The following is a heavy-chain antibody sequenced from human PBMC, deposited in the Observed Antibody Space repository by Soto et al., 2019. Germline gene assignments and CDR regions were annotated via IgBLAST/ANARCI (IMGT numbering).Heavy chain of an antibody. J-gene: IGHJ4*02. Sequence: KASETLSLTCAVYGGSFSGYYWSWIRQPPGKGLEWIGEINHSGSTNYNPSLKSRVTISVDTSKNQFSLKLSSVTAADTAAYYCARGSNSLLRYFDWLLQPLNFDYWGQGTLVTVSS. CDR3: ARGSNSLLRYFDWLLQPLNFDY. V-gene: IGHV4-34*01. D-gene: IGHD3-9*01. CDR2: INHSGST. CDR1: GGSFSGYY.